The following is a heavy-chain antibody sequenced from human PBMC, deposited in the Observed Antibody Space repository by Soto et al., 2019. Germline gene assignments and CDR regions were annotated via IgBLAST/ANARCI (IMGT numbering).Heavy chain of an antibody. V-gene: IGHV4-4*07. J-gene: IGHJ5*02. Sequence: PSETLSLTCTVSGGSISSYYWRWIRQPAGKGLEWIGRIYTSGSTNYNPSLKSRVTMSVDTSKNQFSLKLSSVTAAHTAVYYWARDIAAAGPVNWFDPWGQGTLVTVS. CDR2: IYTSGST. D-gene: IGHD6-13*01. CDR3: ARDIAAAGPVNWFDP. CDR1: GGSISSYY.